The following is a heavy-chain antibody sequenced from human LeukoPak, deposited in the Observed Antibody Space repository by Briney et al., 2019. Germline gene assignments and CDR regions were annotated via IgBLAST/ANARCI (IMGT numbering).Heavy chain of an antibody. J-gene: IGHJ5*02. CDR1: GYTFTGYY. CDR3: ARGGFIAAPGRGNWFDP. V-gene: IGHV1-2*02. D-gene: IGHD6-13*01. Sequence: GASVKVSCKASGYTFTGYYMHWVRQAPGQGLEWMGWINPNSGGTNYAQKFQGRVTMTRDTSISTAYMELSRLRSDDTAVYYYARGGFIAAPGRGNWFDPWGQGTLVTVSS. CDR2: INPNSGGT.